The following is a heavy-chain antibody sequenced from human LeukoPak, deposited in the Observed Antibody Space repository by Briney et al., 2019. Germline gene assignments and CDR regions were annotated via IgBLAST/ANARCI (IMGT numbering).Heavy chain of an antibody. CDR2: ISGSGGST. CDR1: GFIFSSYA. CDR3: TTDRSCINDVCHGAFDY. D-gene: IGHD2-8*01. J-gene: IGHJ4*02. Sequence: PGGSLRLSCAAAGFIFSSYAMSWARQAPGKGLEWVSTISGSGGSTYYADSVKGRFTISRDNSKNTVYLQMNSLRAEDTAVYYCTTDRSCINDVCHGAFDYWGQGTLVTVSS. V-gene: IGHV3-23*01.